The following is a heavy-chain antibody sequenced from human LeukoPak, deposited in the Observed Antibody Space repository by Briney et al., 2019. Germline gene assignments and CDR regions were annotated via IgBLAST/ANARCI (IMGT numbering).Heavy chain of an antibody. CDR1: GLTFSSHA. D-gene: IGHD3-3*01. CDR2: IKQDGSEK. V-gene: IGHV3-7*01. CDR3: ARAPAYDFPGDY. J-gene: IGHJ4*02. Sequence: PGGSLRLSCVASGLTFSSHAMTWARQAPGKGLEWVANIKQDGSEKYYVDSVKGRFTISRDNAKNSLYLQMNSLRAEDTAVYYCARAPAYDFPGDYWGQGTLVTVSS.